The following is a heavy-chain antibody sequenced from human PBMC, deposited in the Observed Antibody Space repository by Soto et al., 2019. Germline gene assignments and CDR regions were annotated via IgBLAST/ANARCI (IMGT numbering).Heavy chain of an antibody. J-gene: IGHJ4*02. CDR3: TRMDSGYAIFDD. CDR1: GFVFADYG. D-gene: IGHD5-12*01. CDR2: IRSVPYGGTT. V-gene: IGHV3-49*03. Sequence: GGSLRLSCSTSGFVFADYGLNWFRQAPGKGLEWVGFIRSVPYGGTTEYAVSVKGRFTISVDVSKSIGYLQMNSLQTEDTAVYFCTRMDSGYAIFDDWGQGTLVTVSS.